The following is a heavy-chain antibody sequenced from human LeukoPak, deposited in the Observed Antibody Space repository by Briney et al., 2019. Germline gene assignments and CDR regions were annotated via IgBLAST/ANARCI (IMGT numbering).Heavy chain of an antibody. D-gene: IGHD3-10*01. Sequence: GGSLRLSCAASGFTFSSYLMHCVRQAPGKGLVWVSRINSDGSTTSYAASVKGRFAISRDNAKNTLYLQMNSLRAEDMAVYYCARDVYYGSGSYSNDAFDIWGQGTMVTVSS. CDR3: ARDVYYGSGSYSNDAFDI. CDR2: INSDGSTT. V-gene: IGHV3-74*01. J-gene: IGHJ3*02. CDR1: GFTFSSYL.